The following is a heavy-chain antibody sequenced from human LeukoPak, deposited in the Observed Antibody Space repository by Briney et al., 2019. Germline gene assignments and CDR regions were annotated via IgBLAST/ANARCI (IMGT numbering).Heavy chain of an antibody. CDR1: GFTVSSNY. J-gene: IGHJ3*02. V-gene: IGHV3-53*01. D-gene: IGHD3-22*01. CDR3: ARRRITMIVPDAFDI. Sequence: PGGSLRLSCAASGFTVSSNYMSWVRQAPGKGLEWVSVIYSGGSTYYADSVKGRFTISRDNPKNTLYLQMNSLRAEDTAVYYCARRRITMIVPDAFDIWGQGTMVTVSS. CDR2: IYSGGST.